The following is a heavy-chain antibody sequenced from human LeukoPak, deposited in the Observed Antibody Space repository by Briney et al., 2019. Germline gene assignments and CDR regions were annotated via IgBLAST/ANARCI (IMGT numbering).Heavy chain of an antibody. D-gene: IGHD4-17*01. CDR2: ISSSSSYI. CDR3: ARDRIIYGDYGDAFDI. J-gene: IGHJ3*02. V-gene: IGHV3-21*01. CDR1: GFTFSRYS. Sequence: GGSLRLSCAASGFTFSRYSMNWVRQAPGRGLEWVSSISSSSSYIYYGDSLKGRFTISRDNAKNSLYLQMNSLRAEDTAVYFCARDRIIYGDYGDAFDIWGQGTMVTVSS.